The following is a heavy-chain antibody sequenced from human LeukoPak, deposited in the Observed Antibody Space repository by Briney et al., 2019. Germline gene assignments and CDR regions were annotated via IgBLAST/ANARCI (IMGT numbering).Heavy chain of an antibody. D-gene: IGHD1-14*01. CDR2: TTQSART. J-gene: IGHJ4*02. CDR1: GGSFSRYY. CDR3: ARGDGITAFY. Sequence: PSETLSLTCAVYGGSFSRYYWTWMRQTPGKGLEWIGKTTQSARTNYNPSLKNRVTISVDTSKNQFSLNVNSVTAADTAVYYCARGDGITAFYWGQGTLVTVSS. V-gene: IGHV4-34*01.